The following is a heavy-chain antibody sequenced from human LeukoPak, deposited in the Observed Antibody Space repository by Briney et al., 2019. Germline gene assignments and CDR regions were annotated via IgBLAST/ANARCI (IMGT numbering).Heavy chain of an antibody. J-gene: IGHJ4*02. D-gene: IGHD3-9*01. V-gene: IGHV4-59*01. CDR2: IYYSGST. Sequence: TSETLSLTCTVSGGSISSYYWSWIRQPPGKGLEWIGYIYYSGSTNYNPSLKSRVTISVDTSKNRFSLKLSSVTAADTAVYYCAREGRYYDILTGYYGASFDYWGQGTLVTVSS. CDR1: GGSISSYY. CDR3: AREGRYYDILTGYYGASFDY.